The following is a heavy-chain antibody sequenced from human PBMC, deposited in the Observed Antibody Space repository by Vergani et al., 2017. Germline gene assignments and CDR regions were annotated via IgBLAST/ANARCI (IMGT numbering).Heavy chain of an antibody. CDR1: GFSFTTYA. CDR2: IITNGDYT. CDR3: AKGGWNYWFGS. Sequence: EVQLLESGGDLVQPGGSLRLSCAASGFSFTTYAMSWVRQAPGKGLEWVSTIITNGDYTRYGDSVKGRFTISRDNSKSTLYLQMNSLRAEDTAIYFCAKGGWNYWFGSWGQGTLVIVS. D-gene: IGHD1-1*01. V-gene: IGHV3-23*01. J-gene: IGHJ5*01.